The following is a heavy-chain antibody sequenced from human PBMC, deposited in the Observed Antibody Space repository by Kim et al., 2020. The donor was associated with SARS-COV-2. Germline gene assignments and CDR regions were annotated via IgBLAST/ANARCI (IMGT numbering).Heavy chain of an antibody. D-gene: IGHD3-10*01. V-gene: IGHV1-46*01. J-gene: IGHJ6*02. Sequence: ASVKVSCKASGYTFTSYYMHWVRQAPGQGLEWMGIINPSGGSTSYAQKFQGRVTMTRDTSTSTVYMELSSLRSEDTAVYYCARDKARYYYGSGSYGYYYGMDVWGQGTTVTVSS. CDR3: ARDKARYYYGSGSYGYYYGMDV. CDR1: GYTFTSYY. CDR2: INPSGGST.